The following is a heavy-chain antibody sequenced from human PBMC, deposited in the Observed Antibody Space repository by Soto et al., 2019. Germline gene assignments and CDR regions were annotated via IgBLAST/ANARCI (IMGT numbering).Heavy chain of an antibody. CDR2: IYYSGST. Sequence: PSETLSLTCTVSGGSISSYYWSWIRQPPGKGLEWIGYIYYSGSTNYNPSLKSRVTISVDTSKNQFSLKLSSVTAADTAVYYCARHQGAGITLFDYWGQGTLVTVSS. D-gene: IGHD1-20*01. J-gene: IGHJ4*02. CDR1: GGSISSYY. V-gene: IGHV4-59*08. CDR3: ARHQGAGITLFDY.